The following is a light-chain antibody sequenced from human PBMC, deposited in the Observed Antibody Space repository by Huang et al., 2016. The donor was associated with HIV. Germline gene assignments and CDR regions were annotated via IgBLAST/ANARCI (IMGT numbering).Light chain of an antibody. CDR3: QQYYSTPT. CDR2: AAS. V-gene: IGKV1-NL1*01. J-gene: IGKJ1*01. Sequence: DIQMTQSPSSLSASVGDRVTITCRARQDISNSLAWYQHKPGKAPKLLLLAASRLESGVPSRFSGTGCGTDYTLTINSLQPDDLATYYCQQYYSTPTFGQGTNVEIK. CDR1: QDISNS.